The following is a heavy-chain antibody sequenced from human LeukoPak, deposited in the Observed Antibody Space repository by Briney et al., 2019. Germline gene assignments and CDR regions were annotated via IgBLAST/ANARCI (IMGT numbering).Heavy chain of an antibody. CDR1: GGSISSSNYY. CDR2: IYYTGST. D-gene: IGHD6-13*01. Sequence: PSETLSLTCTVSGGSISSSNYYWGWIRQPPGKGLEWIGTIYYTGSTYYNPSLKSRVTISVDTSKDQFSLKLSSVTAADTAVYYCVGVAAALNWFDPWGQGTLVTVSS. J-gene: IGHJ5*02. CDR3: VGVAAALNWFDP. V-gene: IGHV4-39*01.